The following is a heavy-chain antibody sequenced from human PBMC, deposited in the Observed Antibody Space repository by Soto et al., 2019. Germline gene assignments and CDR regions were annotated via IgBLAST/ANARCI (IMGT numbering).Heavy chain of an antibody. CDR1: GYTFTEYD. Sequence: ASVKVSCKTSGYTFTEYDLNWVRQAPGQGLEYMGWVSPENRNAGYAPQFRGRGSMTTDTSISTAYLELTNLTYDDTAVYCCEVTCGFWGQGTMVTFAS. D-gene: IGHD5-12*01. J-gene: IGHJ4*02. V-gene: IGHV1-8*01. CDR2: VSPENRNA. CDR3: EVTCGF.